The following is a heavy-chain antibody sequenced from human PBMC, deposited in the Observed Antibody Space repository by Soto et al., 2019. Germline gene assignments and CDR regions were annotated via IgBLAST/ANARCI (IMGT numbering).Heavy chain of an antibody. CDR2: ISYSGST. CDR3: ARHVGKDTAMVKAATYYYYYGMDV. CDR1: GGSISSDSYY. D-gene: IGHD5-18*01. Sequence: SETLSLTCTVSGGSISSDSYYWGWIRQSPEKGLEWIASISYSGSTYYNPTLKSRLIISVDTSKSQFSMKLSSVTAADTAVYYCARHVGKDTAMVKAATYYYYYGMDVWGQGTTVT. J-gene: IGHJ6*02. V-gene: IGHV4-39*01.